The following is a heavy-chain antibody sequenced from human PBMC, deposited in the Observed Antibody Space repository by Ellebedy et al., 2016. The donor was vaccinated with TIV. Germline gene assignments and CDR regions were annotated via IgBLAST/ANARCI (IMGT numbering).Heavy chain of an antibody. CDR3: VRDRYCSADSCYWVDH. CDR2: IPYDGNDE. J-gene: IGHJ5*02. Sequence: PGGSLRLSCAVSGFTFSNFAMYWVRQAPGKGLEWVAAIPYDGNDEYYADSVKGRFTISRDNSKNSLYLQMNSLRAGDTAVYYCVRDRYCSADSCYWVDHWGQGTLVTVSS. CDR1: GFTFSNFA. D-gene: IGHD2-15*01. V-gene: IGHV3-30*03.